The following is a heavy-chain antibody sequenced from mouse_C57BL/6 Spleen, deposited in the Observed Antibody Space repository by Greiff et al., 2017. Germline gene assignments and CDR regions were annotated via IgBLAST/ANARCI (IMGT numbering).Heavy chain of an antibody. V-gene: IGHV1-69*01. CDR3: ARRTAQAFYSMDY. CDR1: GYTFTSYW. J-gene: IGHJ4*01. Sequence: QVQLQQPGAELVMPGASVKLSCKASGYTFTSYWMHWVKQRPGQGLEWIGEIDPSDSYTNYNPKFKGKSTLTVDKSSSTAYMQLRSLTSEDSAVYYCARRTAQAFYSMDYWGQGTSVTVSS. CDR2: IDPSDSYT. D-gene: IGHD3-2*02.